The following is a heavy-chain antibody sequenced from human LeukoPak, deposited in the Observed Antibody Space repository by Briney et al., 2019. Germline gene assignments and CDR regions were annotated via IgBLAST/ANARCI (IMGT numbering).Heavy chain of an antibody. V-gene: IGHV4-59*01. CDR3: ARVRSGSYPAPFDY. D-gene: IGHD1-26*01. Sequence: SETLSLTCTASGVSINNYYWGWIRQPPGKGLEWIGYIYYSRSTNYNPSLKSRVTISVDTSKNQFSLRLTTVTASNTAVYYCARVRSGSYPAPFDYWGQGTLVTVSS. J-gene: IGHJ4*02. CDR1: GVSINNYY. CDR2: IYYSRST.